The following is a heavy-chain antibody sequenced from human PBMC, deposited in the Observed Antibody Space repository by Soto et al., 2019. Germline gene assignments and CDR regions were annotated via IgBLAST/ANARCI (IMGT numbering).Heavy chain of an antibody. CDR3: ARGGDYVWGSYRLDY. CDR2: IYYSGST. CDR1: GGSISSYY. Sequence: SETLSLTCTVSGGSISSYYWSWIRQPPEKGLEWIGYIYYSGSTNYNPSLKSRVTISVDTSKNQFSLKLSSVTAADTAVYYCARGGDYVWGSYRLDYWGQGTLVTVSS. D-gene: IGHD3-16*02. V-gene: IGHV4-59*01. J-gene: IGHJ4*02.